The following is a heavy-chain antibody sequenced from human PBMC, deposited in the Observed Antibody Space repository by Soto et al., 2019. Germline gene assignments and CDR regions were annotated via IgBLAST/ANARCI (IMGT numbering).Heavy chain of an antibody. CDR1: GFSVSNYY. CDR3: AKAGVPDY. J-gene: IGHJ4*02. V-gene: IGHV3-53*01. Sequence: GGSLRLSCAASGFSVSNYYMTWVRQAPGEGLEWVSIIYSGGSTYYADSVKGRFTISRDNSKNTLYLQMNSLRAEDTAVYYCAKAGVPDYWGQGTLVTVSS. CDR2: IYSGGST.